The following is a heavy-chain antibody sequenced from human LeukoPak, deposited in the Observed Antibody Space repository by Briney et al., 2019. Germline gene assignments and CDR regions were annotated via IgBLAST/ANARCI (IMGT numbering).Heavy chain of an antibody. CDR1: GFTFSTHA. V-gene: IGHV3-23*01. Sequence: GGSLRLSCATSGFTFSTHAMSWVRQAPGKGLEWVSGSDDAGGRYYADTVKGRFTISRDNSKSTLYLQMNSLRVEDTAIYFCAKENSGRTFNFEYWGQGTLVTVSS. CDR3: AKENSGRTFNFEY. J-gene: IGHJ4*02. CDR2: SDDAGGR. D-gene: IGHD3-10*01.